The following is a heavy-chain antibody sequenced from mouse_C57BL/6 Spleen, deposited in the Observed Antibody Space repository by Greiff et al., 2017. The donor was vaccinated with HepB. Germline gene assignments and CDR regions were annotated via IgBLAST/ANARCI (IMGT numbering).Heavy chain of an antibody. D-gene: IGHD1-1*01. CDR3: AGYYYGSSDWYFDV. V-gene: IGHV1-53*01. CDR1: GYTFTSYW. J-gene: IGHJ1*03. CDR2: INPSNGGT. Sequence: QVQLQQPGTELVKPGASVKLSCKASGYTFTSYWMHWVKQRPGQGLEWIGNINPSNGGTNYNEKFKSKATLTVDKSSSTAYMQLSSLTSDDSAVYYCAGYYYGSSDWYFDVWGTGTTVTVSS.